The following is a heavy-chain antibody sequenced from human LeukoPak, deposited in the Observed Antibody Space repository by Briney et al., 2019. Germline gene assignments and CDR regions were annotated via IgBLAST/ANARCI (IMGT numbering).Heavy chain of an antibody. J-gene: IGHJ3*02. CDR3: ARGGYYYDSSGYYYGAFDI. CDR2: IIPIFGTA. CDR1: GGTFSSYA. D-gene: IGHD3-22*01. V-gene: IGHV1-69*06. Sequence: SVKVSCKASGGTFSSYAISWVRQAPGQGLEWMGRIIPIFGTANYAQKFQGRVTITADKSTSTAYMELSSLRSEGTAVYYCARGGYYYDSSGYYYGAFDIWGQGTMVTVSS.